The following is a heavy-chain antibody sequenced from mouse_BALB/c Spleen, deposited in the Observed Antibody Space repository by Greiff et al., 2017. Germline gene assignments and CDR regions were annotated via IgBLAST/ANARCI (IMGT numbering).Heavy chain of an antibody. V-gene: IGHV3-2*02. D-gene: IGHD1-2*01. Sequence: EVQLVESGPGLVKPSQSLSLTCTVTGYSITSDYAWNWIRQFPGNKLEWMGYISYSGSTSYNPSLKSRISITRDTSKNQFFLQLNSVTTEDTATYYCARCYGYSYWYFDVWGAGTTVTVSS. CDR1: GYSITSDYA. J-gene: IGHJ1*01. CDR2: ISYSGST. CDR3: ARCYGYSYWYFDV.